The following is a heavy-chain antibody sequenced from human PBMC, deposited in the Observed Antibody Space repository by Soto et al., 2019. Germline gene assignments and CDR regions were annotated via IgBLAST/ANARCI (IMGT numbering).Heavy chain of an antibody. V-gene: IGHV3-66*01. CDR3: ARDRGDGFDAFDI. Sequence: GGSLRLSCAASGFTVSSSYMSWVRQAPGKGLEWVSVFYSGGSTYYADSVKGRFTISRDNSKNTLYLQINSLRAEDTAVYYCARDRGDGFDAFDIWGQGTMVTVSS. CDR2: FYSGGST. J-gene: IGHJ3*02. CDR1: GFTVSSSY. D-gene: IGHD3-10*01.